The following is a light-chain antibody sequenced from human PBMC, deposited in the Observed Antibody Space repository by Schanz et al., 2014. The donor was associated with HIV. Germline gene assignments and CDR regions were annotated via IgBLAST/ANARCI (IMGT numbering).Light chain of an antibody. V-gene: IGLV2-8*01. Sequence: QSALTQPRSVSGSPGQSVAISCTGTSSDVGGYNYVSRYQQHPGKAPKLMIYEVSKRPSGVPDRFSGSKSGNTASLTVSGLQADDEADYYCSSYAATSNVLFGGGTKLTVL. J-gene: IGLJ3*02. CDR3: SSYAATSNVL. CDR1: SSDVGGYNY. CDR2: EVS.